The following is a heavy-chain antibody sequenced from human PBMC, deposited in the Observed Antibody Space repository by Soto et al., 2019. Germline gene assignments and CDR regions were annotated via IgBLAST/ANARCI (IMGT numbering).Heavy chain of an antibody. CDR3: ARDIGAPNRFDS. D-gene: IGHD1-26*01. CDR2: ISGYNGNT. J-gene: IGHJ5*01. V-gene: IGHV1-18*01. Sequence: QVQLVQSGAEMKQPGASVKVSCKTSGYAFSGYRLSWVRQGPGQGLEWMGWISGYNGNTDYAQKFQGRVSMTTDTSTSAAYMELRSLRSDDTTMYYCARDIGAPNRFDSWGQGTLATVSS. CDR1: GYAFSGYR.